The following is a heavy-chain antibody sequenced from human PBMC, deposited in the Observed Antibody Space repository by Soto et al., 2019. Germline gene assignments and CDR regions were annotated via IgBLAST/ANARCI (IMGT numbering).Heavy chain of an antibody. V-gene: IGHV3-30*18. CDR1: GFTFSSYG. CDR2: ISYDGSNK. J-gene: IGHJ4*02. D-gene: IGHD6-13*01. Sequence: QVQLVESGGGVVQPGRSLRLSCAASGFTFSSYGMHWVRQASGKGLEWVAVISYDGSNKYYADSVKGRFTISRDNSKNTLYLQMNSVRAEDTAVYYCAKGHPYSSSWCYFDYWGQGTLVTVSS. CDR3: AKGHPYSSSWCYFDY.